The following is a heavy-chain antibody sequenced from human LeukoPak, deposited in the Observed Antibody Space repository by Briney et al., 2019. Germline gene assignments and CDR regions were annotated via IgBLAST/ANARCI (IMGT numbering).Heavy chain of an antibody. V-gene: IGHV1-18*01. J-gene: IGHJ4*02. CDR2: ISAYNGNT. Sequence: ASVKVSCKASGYTFTSYGISWVRQAPGQGLEWMGWISAYNGNTNYAQKLQGSVTMTTDTSTSTAYMEVRSLRSDDTAVYSCARGGYCSGGSCYAFDYWGQGTLVTVSS. CDR3: ARGGYCSGGSCYAFDY. CDR1: GYTFTSYG. D-gene: IGHD2-15*01.